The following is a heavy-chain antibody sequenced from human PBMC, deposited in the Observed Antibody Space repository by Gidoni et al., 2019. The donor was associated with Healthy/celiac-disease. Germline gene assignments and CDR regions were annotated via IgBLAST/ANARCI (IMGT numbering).Heavy chain of an antibody. D-gene: IGHD1-26*01. Sequence: DPEDGETIYAQKFQGRVTMTEDTSTDTAYMELRSLGSEDPAVYYWATEGGGATISWFDPWGQGTLVTVSS. J-gene: IGHJ5*02. CDR2: DPEDGET. V-gene: IGHV1-24*01. CDR3: ATEGGGATISWFDP.